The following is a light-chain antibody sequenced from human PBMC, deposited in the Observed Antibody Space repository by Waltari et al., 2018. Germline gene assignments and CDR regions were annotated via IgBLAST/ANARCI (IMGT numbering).Light chain of an antibody. V-gene: IGLV2-8*01. CDR1: SSDVGGYDY. Sequence: QSALTQPPSASGSPVQSVTISCTGTSSDVGGYDYVSCYQQHPDKAPKLMIYEVTKRPSVVPDRFSGSKSGNTASLTVSGLQAEDEADYYCSSYAGSNLWVFGGGTKLTVL. CDR2: EVT. J-gene: IGLJ3*02. CDR3: SSYAGSNLWV.